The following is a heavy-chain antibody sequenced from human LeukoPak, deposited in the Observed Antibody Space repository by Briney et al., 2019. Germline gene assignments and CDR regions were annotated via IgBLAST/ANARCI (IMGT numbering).Heavy chain of an antibody. CDR3: ARGPRRLLWFGDKIFDY. D-gene: IGHD3-10*01. V-gene: IGHV4-34*01. CDR1: GGSFSGYY. CDR2: INHSRST. J-gene: IGHJ4*02. Sequence: SETLSLTCAVYGGSFSGYYWSWIRQPPGKGLEWIGEINHSRSTNYNPSLKSRVTISVDTSKNQFSLKLSSVTAADTAVYYCARGPRRLLWFGDKIFDYWGQGTLVTVSS.